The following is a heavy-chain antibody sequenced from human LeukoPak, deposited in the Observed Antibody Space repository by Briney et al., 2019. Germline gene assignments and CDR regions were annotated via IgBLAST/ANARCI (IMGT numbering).Heavy chain of an antibody. CDR1: GGSFSGYY. D-gene: IGHD6-19*01. CDR3: ARSLAVAGTSPLVWFDP. Sequence: PSETLSLTCAVYGGSFSGYYWSWIRQPPGKGLEWIGEINHSGSTNYNPSLKSRVTIPVDTSKNQFSLKLSSVTAADTAVYYCARSLAVAGTSPLVWFDPWGQGTLVTVSS. CDR2: INHSGST. V-gene: IGHV4-34*01. J-gene: IGHJ5*02.